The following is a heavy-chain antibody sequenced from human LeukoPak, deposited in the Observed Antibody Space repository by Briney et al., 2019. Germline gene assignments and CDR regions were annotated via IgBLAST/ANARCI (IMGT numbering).Heavy chain of an antibody. Sequence: SGTLSLTCTVSGGSMSSYYWSWIRQPPGKGLEWIGYIYYSGSTNYNPSLKSRVTISVDTSKNQFSLKLSSVTAADTAVYFCARAEVLPDYFDSSGGFDYWGQGTLVTVSS. CDR3: ARAEVLPDYFDSSGGFDY. V-gene: IGHV4-59*01. CDR2: IYYSGST. CDR1: GGSMSSYY. J-gene: IGHJ4*02. D-gene: IGHD3-22*01.